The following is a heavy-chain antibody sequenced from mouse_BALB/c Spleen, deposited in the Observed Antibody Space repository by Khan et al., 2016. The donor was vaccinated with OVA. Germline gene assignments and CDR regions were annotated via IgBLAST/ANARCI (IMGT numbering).Heavy chain of an antibody. V-gene: IGHV1-4*01. J-gene: IGHJ3*01. D-gene: IGHD2-14*01. Sequence: QIQLVQSGTELARPGASVKMSCKASGYTFTTYTMHWVKQRPGQGLEWIGYISPSSGYTNYNQKSKDKATLTADKSSITAYMQLSSLTSEDSAVYYCAREGAYYRSDGWFAYWGQGTLVTVSA. CDR2: ISPSSGYT. CDR1: GYTFTTYT. CDR3: AREGAYYRSDGWFAY.